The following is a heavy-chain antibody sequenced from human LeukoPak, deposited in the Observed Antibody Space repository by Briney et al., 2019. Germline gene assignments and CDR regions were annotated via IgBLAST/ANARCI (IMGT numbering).Heavy chain of an antibody. CDR2: INPNSGGT. Sequence: ASVKVSCKASGYTFTGYYMHWVRQAPGQGLEWMGWINPNSGGTNYAQKFQGRVTMTRDTSISTAYMELSRLRSDDTAVYYCATGGGDYDILTGYCTSGLLPGDYWGQGTLVTVSS. D-gene: IGHD3-9*01. CDR1: GYTFTGYY. J-gene: IGHJ4*02. CDR3: ATGGGDYDILTGYCTSGLLPGDY. V-gene: IGHV1-2*02.